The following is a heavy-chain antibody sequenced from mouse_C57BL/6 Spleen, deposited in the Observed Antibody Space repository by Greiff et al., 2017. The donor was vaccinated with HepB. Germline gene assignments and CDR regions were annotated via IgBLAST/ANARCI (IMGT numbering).Heavy chain of an antibody. V-gene: IGHV1-80*01. D-gene: IGHD2-3*01. CDR1: GYAFSSYW. J-gene: IGHJ2*01. CDR2: IYPGDGDT. Sequence: QVQLQQSGAELVKPGASVKISCKASGYAFSSYWMNWVKQRPGKGLEWIGQIYPGDGDTNYNGKFKGKATLTADKSSSTAYMQLSSLTSEDSAVYFCARSVKGYSYYFGDWGQGTTLTVSS. CDR3: ARSVKGYSYYFGD.